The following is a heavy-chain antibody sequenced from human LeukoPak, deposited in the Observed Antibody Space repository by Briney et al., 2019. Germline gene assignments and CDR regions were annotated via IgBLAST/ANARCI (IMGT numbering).Heavy chain of an antibody. CDR2: IYSSGST. D-gene: IGHD6-6*01. V-gene: IGHV3-53*01. CDR3: TRAEFSNSFDD. Sequence: ARSLRLSCAASGFTAISNYMSWVRQTPGRSLEWVAFIYSSGSTYYAESAESRFTISRDSSKNTLYLEMTSLRVEDTAVYYCTRAEFSNSFDDWGQGTLVIVSS. CDR1: GFTAISNY. J-gene: IGHJ4*02.